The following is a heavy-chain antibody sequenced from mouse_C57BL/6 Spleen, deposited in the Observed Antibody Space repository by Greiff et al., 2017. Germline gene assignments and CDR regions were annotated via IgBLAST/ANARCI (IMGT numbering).Heavy chain of an antibody. J-gene: IGHJ4*01. V-gene: IGHV1-55*01. CDR1: GYTFTSYW. D-gene: IGHD2-4*01. CDR2: IYPGSGST. Sequence: VQLQQPGAELVKPGASVKMSCKASGYTFTSYWITWVKQRPGQGLEWIGDIYPGSGSTNYNEKFKSKATLTVDPSSSTAYMQLSSLTSEDSAVYYCARRGNYYDYEYYAMDYWGQGTSVTVSS. CDR3: ARRGNYYDYEYYAMDY.